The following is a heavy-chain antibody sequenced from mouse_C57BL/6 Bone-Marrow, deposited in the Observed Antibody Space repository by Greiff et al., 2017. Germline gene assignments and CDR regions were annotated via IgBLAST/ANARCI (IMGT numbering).Heavy chain of an antibody. CDR1: GYTFTSYW. D-gene: IGHD1-1*01. CDR2: INPSSGYT. Sequence: VQLQQSGAELAKPGASVKLSCKASGYTFTSYWMHWVKQRPGQGLEWIGYINPSSGYTKYNPKFKGKATLTADKSSSTAYMQLSGLTYEDSAVYSWARRGGDGGRNPGDWGQGTTLTVSS. J-gene: IGHJ2*01. CDR3: ARRGGDGGRNPGD. V-gene: IGHV1-7*01.